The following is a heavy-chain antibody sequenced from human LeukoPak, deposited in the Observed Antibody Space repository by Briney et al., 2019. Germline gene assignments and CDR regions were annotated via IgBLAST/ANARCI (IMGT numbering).Heavy chain of an antibody. J-gene: IGHJ4*02. Sequence: SETLSLTCTVSGGSISSYYWSWIRQPPGKGLEWIGYIYYSGSTNYNPSLKSRVTISVDTSKNQFSLKLSSVTAADTAVYYCARDFGAAAGKGGFDYWGQGTLVTVSS. D-gene: IGHD6-13*01. CDR1: GGSISSYY. V-gene: IGHV4-59*01. CDR2: IYYSGST. CDR3: ARDFGAAAGKGGFDY.